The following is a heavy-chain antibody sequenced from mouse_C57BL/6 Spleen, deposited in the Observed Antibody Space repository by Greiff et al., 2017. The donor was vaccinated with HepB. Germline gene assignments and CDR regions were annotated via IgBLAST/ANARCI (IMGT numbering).Heavy chain of an antibody. CDR3: ARFYYDYRYYAMDY. CDR1: GYTFTSYW. D-gene: IGHD2-4*01. V-gene: IGHV1-69*01. CDR2: IDPSDSYT. J-gene: IGHJ4*01. Sequence: QVQLQQPGAELVMPGASVKLSCKASGYTFTSYWMHWVKQRPGQGLEWIGEIDPSDSYTNYNQKFKGKSTLTVDKSSSTAYMQLSSLTSEDSAVYYCARFYYDYRYYAMDYWGQGTSVTVSS.